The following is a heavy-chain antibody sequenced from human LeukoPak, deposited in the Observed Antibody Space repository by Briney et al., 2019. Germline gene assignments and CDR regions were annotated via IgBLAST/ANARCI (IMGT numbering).Heavy chain of an antibody. D-gene: IGHD6-6*01. J-gene: IGHJ5*02. Sequence: GGSLRLSCAASGFTFSNYAMIWVRQAAGKGLEWVSTISGSGGTTYSADSVKGRFTISRDNSKNTLYLQMNNLRVKNTAVYYCAKKKTSSFTWFDPWGQGTLVTVSS. CDR2: ISGSGGTT. CDR1: GFTFSNYA. V-gene: IGHV3-23*01. CDR3: AKKKTSSFTWFDP.